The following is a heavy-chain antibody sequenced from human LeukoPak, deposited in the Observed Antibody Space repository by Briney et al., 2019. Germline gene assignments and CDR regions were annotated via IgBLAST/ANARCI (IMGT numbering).Heavy chain of an antibody. Sequence: SQTLSLTCAISGDSVSSNSGTWNWIRQSPSRGLEWLGRTYYRSTWYNDYAVSVRGRITVTPDTYKNQFSLHLNSVTPEDTAVYYCARRLTQYDCFDPWGQGILVTVSS. J-gene: IGHJ5*02. CDR1: GDSVSSNSGT. CDR2: TYYRSTWYN. D-gene: IGHD2-2*01. CDR3: ARRLTQYDCFDP. V-gene: IGHV6-1*01.